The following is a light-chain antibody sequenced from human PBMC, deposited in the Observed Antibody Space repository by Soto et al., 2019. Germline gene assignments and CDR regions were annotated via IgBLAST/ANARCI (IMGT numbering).Light chain of an antibody. V-gene: IGKV3-15*01. CDR3: QQYNNWPPCT. J-gene: IGKJ2*02. Sequence: EIVMTQSPATLSVSPGERATISCRASQSVSSNLAWYQQKPGQAPRLLIYGASTRATGIPARFSGSGSGTEFTLTISSLQSEDFAVYYCQQYNNWPPCTFGQGTKLESK. CDR1: QSVSSN. CDR2: GAS.